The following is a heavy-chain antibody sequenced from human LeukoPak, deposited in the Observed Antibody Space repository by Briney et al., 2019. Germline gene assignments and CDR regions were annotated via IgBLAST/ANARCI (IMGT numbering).Heavy chain of an antibody. D-gene: IGHD1/OR15-1a*01. J-gene: IGHJ1*01. CDR2: ISGSGGST. CDR3: AKREEHDGLQH. CDR1: GFTFSSYA. Sequence: GGSLRLSCAASGFTFSSYAMSWVRQAPGKGLEWVPAISGSGGSTYYADSAKGRFTISRNNSKNTLYLQMNSLRAEDAAVYYCAKREEHDGLQHWGQGTLVTVSS. V-gene: IGHV3-23*01.